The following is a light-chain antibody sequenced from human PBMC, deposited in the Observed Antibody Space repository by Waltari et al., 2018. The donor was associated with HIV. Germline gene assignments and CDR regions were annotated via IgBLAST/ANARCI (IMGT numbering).Light chain of an antibody. CDR1: QSLLYLTKNQTF. V-gene: IGKV4-1*01. Sequence: DIVMTQSPDSLAVSLGERATINCKSSQSLLYLTKNQTFLAWYQQKPRQPPKLLIYWASVRGSGVPDRFSASGSETDFTLTINSLQAEDVALYYCQQYYHTLWTFGRGTKVEIK. CDR3: QQYYHTLWT. J-gene: IGKJ1*01. CDR2: WAS.